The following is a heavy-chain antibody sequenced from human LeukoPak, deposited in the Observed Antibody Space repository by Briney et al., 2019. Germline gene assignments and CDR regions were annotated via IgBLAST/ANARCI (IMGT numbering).Heavy chain of an antibody. CDR2: ISWNGDRI. D-gene: IGHD3-22*01. V-gene: IGHV3-9*01. CDR1: GFTFDDYA. Sequence: GRSLRLSCAASGFTFDDYAMHWVRQAPGKGLEWVSGISWNGDRIGYADSVKGRFTISSDDAKNSMYLQMNSLSAEDTALYYCAKAPFGYYDSSGYGIDYFDYWGQGTLVTVSS. J-gene: IGHJ4*02. CDR3: AKAPFGYYDSSGYGIDYFDY.